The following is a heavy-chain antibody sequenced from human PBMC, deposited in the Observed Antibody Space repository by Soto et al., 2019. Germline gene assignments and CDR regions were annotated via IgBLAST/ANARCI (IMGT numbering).Heavy chain of an antibody. J-gene: IGHJ4*02. CDR1: GGSISSGGYY. Sequence: SETLSLTCTVSGGSISSGGYYWSWIRQHPGKGLEWIGYIYYSGSTYYNPSLKSRVTISVDTSKNQFSLKLSSVTAADTAVYYCARGNYGGNSPWGQGTLVTVSS. CDR3: ARGNYGGNSP. V-gene: IGHV4-31*03. D-gene: IGHD4-17*01. CDR2: IYYSGST.